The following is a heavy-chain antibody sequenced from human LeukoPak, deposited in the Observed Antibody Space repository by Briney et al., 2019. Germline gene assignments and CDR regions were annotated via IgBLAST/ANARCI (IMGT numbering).Heavy chain of an antibody. V-gene: IGHV3-74*01. CDR1: GFTFSSYW. CDR3: ARVGANYDILTAFKHYYYYYMDV. CDR2: INSDGSST. J-gene: IGHJ6*03. Sequence: GGSLRLSCAASGFTFSSYWMHWVRQAPGKGLVWVSRINSDGSSTSYADSVKGRFTISRDNAKNTLYLQMNSLRAEDTAVYYCARVGANYDILTAFKHYYYYYMDVWGKGTTVTISS. D-gene: IGHD3-9*01.